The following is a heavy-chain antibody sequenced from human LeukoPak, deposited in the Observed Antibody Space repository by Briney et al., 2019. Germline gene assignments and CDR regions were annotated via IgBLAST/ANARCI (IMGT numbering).Heavy chain of an antibody. CDR2: IYYSGST. CDR3: ARGYSSGWYHTTVIDY. D-gene: IGHD6-19*01. Sequence: SETLSLTCTVSGGSISSDYWSWIRQPPGKGLEWIGYIYYSGSTNYNPSLKSRVTISVDTSKNQFSLKLSSVTAADTAVYYCARGYSSGWYHTTVIDYWGQGTLVTVSS. V-gene: IGHV4-59*01. CDR1: GGSISSDY. J-gene: IGHJ4*02.